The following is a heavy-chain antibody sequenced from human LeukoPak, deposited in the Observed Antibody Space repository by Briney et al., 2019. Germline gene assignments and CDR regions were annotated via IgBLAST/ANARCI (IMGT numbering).Heavy chain of an antibody. CDR2: IYYSGTT. D-gene: IGHD2-15*01. J-gene: IGHJ4*02. V-gene: IGHV4-59*01. CDR1: GGSISPYY. CDR3: ARDRGSAGGFDY. Sequence: SETLSLTCSVSGGSISPYYWSRIRQPPGKGLEWIGYIYYSGTTNYNPSLKSRVTISVDTSKNQFSLKLSSVTAADTAVYYCARDRGSAGGFDYWGQGTLVTVSS.